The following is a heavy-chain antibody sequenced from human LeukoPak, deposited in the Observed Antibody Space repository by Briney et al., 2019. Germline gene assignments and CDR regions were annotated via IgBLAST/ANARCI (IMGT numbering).Heavy chain of an antibody. CDR3: TRDINWNYGY. Sequence: ASVKVSCEASGYTFTGYYMHWVRQAPGQGLEWMGWINPNSGGTNYAQKFQGRVTMTRDTSISTAYMELSRLTSDDTAVYYCTRDINWNYGYWGQGTLVTVSS. J-gene: IGHJ4*02. V-gene: IGHV1-2*02. D-gene: IGHD1-7*01. CDR2: INPNSGGT. CDR1: GYTFTGYY.